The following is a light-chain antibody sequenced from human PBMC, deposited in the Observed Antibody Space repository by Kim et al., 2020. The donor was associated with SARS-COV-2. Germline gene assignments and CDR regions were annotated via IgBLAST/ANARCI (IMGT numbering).Light chain of an antibody. CDR3: QQYGSSPLT. CDR2: GAS. V-gene: IGKV3-20*01. J-gene: IGKJ1*01. CDR1: QSVSINY. Sequence: SPGESATLSCGASQSVSINYLAWFQQKPGQAPRLLIYGASTRATGIPDRFSGSGSGTDFTLTISRLEPEDFAMYYCQQYGSSPLTFGQGTKVDIK.